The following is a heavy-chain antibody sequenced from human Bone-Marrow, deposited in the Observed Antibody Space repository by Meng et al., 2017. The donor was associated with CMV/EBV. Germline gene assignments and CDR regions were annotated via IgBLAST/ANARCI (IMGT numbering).Heavy chain of an antibody. CDR3: ARTHCSSTSCSNYYYYGMDV. Sequence: ASVKVSCKASGYTFTSYYMHWVRQAPGQGLEWMGIINPSGGSTSYAQKFQGRVTMTRDTSTSTVYMELSSLRSEDTAVYYCARTHCSSTSCSNYYYYGMDVWGQGPRSPSP. CDR2: INPSGGST. V-gene: IGHV1-46*01. CDR1: GYTFTSYY. D-gene: IGHD2-2*01. J-gene: IGHJ6*02.